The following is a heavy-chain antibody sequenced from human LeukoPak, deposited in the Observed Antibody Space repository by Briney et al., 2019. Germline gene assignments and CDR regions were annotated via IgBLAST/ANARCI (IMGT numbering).Heavy chain of an antibody. J-gene: IGHJ4*02. CDR3: ARGQQLLGEGVDY. Sequence: GGSLRLSCAASGFTFSSYWMSWVRQAPGKGLEWVANIKQDESEKYYVDSVKGRFTISRDNARNALDLQMNSLRAEDTAVYYCARGQQLLGEGVDYWGQGTLVTVSS. D-gene: IGHD2-2*01. CDR2: IKQDESEK. V-gene: IGHV3-7*02. CDR1: GFTFSSYW.